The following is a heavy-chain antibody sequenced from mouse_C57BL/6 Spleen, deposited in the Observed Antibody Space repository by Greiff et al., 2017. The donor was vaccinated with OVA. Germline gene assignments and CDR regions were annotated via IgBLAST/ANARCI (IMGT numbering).Heavy chain of an antibody. J-gene: IGHJ2*01. CDR3: AREEITTVVGDYFDY. V-gene: IGHV1-20*01. Sequence: EVQLQQSGPELVKPGDSVKISCKASGYSFTGYFMNWVMQSHGKSLEWIGRINPYNGDTFYNQKFKGKATLTVDKSSSTAHMELRSLTSEDSAVYYCAREEITTVVGDYFDYWGQGTTLTVSS. D-gene: IGHD1-1*01. CDR2: INPYNGDT. CDR1: GYSFTGYF.